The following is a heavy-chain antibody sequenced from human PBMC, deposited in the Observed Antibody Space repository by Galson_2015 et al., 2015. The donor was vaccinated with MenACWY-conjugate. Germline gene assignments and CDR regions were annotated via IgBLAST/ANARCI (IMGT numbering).Heavy chain of an antibody. V-gene: IGHV4-4*02. Sequence: EWIAEIYHSGSINYNPSLKSRVTMSVDKSKNQISLKLSSVTAADTAVYYCARAGALTYYFDYRGQGTLVSVSS. J-gene: IGHJ4*02. CDR3: ARAGALTYYFDY. CDR2: IYHSGSI.